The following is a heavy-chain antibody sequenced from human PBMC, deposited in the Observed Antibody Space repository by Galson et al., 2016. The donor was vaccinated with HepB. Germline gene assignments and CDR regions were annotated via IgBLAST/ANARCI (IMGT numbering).Heavy chain of an antibody. D-gene: IGHD1-26*01. CDR2: IYYTGST. Sequence: SETLSLTCTVSRGSISTYYWNWIRQPPGQGLEWIGHIYYTGSTNYNPSPKSRANISVDTSKNQFSLNLSSVTAADTAVYYCARALRMVGASFDYWGQGFLVTVSS. J-gene: IGHJ4*02. CDR3: ARALRMVGASFDY. CDR1: RGSISTYY. V-gene: IGHV4-59*01.